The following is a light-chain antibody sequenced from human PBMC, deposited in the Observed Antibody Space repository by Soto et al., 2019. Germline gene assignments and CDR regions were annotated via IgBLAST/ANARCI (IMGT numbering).Light chain of an antibody. Sequence: DTQMTQSPSTLSASVGGRVTISCRASQSVSMWLAWFQQKPGKAPRLLIYGASDLESGVPSRFSGSGSGTEFTLTISSLQPEDAATYYCQQYNTYLTWTFGQGTKVDIK. CDR3: QQYNTYLTWT. V-gene: IGKV1-5*01. CDR2: GAS. CDR1: QSVSMW. J-gene: IGKJ1*01.